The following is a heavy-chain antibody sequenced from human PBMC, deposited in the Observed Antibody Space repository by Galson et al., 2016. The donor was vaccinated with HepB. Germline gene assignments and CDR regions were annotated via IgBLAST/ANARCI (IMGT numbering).Heavy chain of an antibody. D-gene: IGHD6-19*01. CDR2: INTNTGNP. V-gene: IGHV7-4-1*02. CDR3: SREAGTVAGPGDY. J-gene: IGHJ4*02. CDR1: GYTFTTYA. Sequence: AVKVSCKAAGYTFTTYAVIWVRQAPGQGLEWMGWINTNTGNPTYAQDFTGRFVFSLDTSVSTAYLQISDIKAEDTAVYFCSREAGTVAGPGDYWGQGTLVTVYS.